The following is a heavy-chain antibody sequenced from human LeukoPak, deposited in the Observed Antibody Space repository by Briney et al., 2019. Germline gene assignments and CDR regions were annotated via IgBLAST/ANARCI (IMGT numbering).Heavy chain of an antibody. CDR3: ASLGANCSGGSCYELFDY. CDR2: IIPNLGTA. D-gene: IGHD2-15*01. CDR1: GGTFNSYA. J-gene: IGHJ4*02. V-gene: IGHV1-69*06. Sequence: SVKVSCKASGGTFNSYAVTWVRQAPGQGLEWMGGIIPNLGTASYAQKFQGRVTITADKSTSTAYMELSSLRSEDTAVYYCASLGANCSGGSCYELFDYWGQGTLVTVSS.